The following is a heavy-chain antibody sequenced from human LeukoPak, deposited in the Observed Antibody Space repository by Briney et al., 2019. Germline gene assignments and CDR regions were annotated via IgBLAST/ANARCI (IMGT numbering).Heavy chain of an antibody. V-gene: IGHV3-23*01. CDR3: AKVTAMVAFDY. CDR1: GFTFSTYG. CDR2: IGGSGGGT. D-gene: IGHD5-18*01. Sequence: GGSLRLSCAASGFTFSTYGMSWVRRAPGKGLEWVSAIGGSGGGTYYADSVKGRFTISRDNSKNTLYLQMNSLRAEDTAVYYCAKVTAMVAFDYWGQGTLVTVSS. J-gene: IGHJ4*02.